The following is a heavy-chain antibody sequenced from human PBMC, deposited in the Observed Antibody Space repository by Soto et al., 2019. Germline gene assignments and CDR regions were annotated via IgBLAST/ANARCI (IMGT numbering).Heavy chain of an antibody. D-gene: IGHD2-15*01. J-gene: IGHJ4*02. CDR1: GGSISSGNYY. CDR2: ISYSGST. Sequence: QVQLQESGPGLVKPSQTLSLTCTVSGGSISSGNYYWSWIRQPPGKGLEWIGFISYSGSTYYSTSLKSRGTISVDTSKSQFPLRRRFVTAADTAVYYCAPMGTPATGLYFLDYWGQGSLVTVSS. V-gene: IGHV4-30-4*01. CDR3: APMGTPATGLYFLDY.